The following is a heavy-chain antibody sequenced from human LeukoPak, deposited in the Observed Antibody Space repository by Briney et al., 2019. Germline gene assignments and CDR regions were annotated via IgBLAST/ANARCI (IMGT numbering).Heavy chain of an antibody. V-gene: IGHV1-69*06. D-gene: IGHD4-11*01. J-gene: IGHJ6*03. CDR1: GYTFTGYY. Sequence: GASVKVSCKASGYTFTGYYMHWVRQAPGQGLERMGGIIPIFGTANYAQKFQGRVTITADKSTSTAYMELSSLRSEDTAVYYCARDDGGWLTTVVKGEHYYYMDVWGKGTTVTISS. CDR3: ARDDGGWLTTVVKGEHYYYMDV. CDR2: IIPIFGTA.